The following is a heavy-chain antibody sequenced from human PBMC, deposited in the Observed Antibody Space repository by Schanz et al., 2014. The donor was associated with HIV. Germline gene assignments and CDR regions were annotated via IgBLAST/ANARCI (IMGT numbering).Heavy chain of an antibody. CDR1: GFTFSSYA. CDR2: ISGSGGST. J-gene: IGHJ6*02. Sequence: VQLVESGGGVVQPGGSLRLSCAASGFTFSSYALNWVRQAPGKGLEWVSTISGSGGSTYYADSGKGRFTISRDNSKNTLFLQMNSLRGEDTAVYYCARVANWDYYGMDVWGRGTTVTVSS. D-gene: IGHD3-16*01. V-gene: IGHV3-23*04. CDR3: ARVANWDYYGMDV.